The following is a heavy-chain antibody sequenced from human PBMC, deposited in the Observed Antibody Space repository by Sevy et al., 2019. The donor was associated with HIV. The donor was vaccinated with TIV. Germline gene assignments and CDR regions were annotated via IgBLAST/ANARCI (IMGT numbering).Heavy chain of an antibody. J-gene: IGHJ6*02. Sequence: GRSLRLSCAASGFTFSSYNMNWVRQTPGKGLEWVSFISSGSGYIYYADSVKGRFTISRDNAKNSLYLQMNSLRAEDTAMYYCTRDKTILEGRYGMDVWGQGTTVTVSS. CDR1: GFTFSSYN. CDR2: ISSGSGYI. CDR3: TRDKTILEGRYGMDV. D-gene: IGHD3-3*01. V-gene: IGHV3-21*01.